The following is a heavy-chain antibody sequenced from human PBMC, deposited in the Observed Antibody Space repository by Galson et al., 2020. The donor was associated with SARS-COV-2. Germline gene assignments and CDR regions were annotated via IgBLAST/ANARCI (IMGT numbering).Heavy chain of an antibody. D-gene: IGHD6-13*01. CDR3: AKVGSSWPLTYDDAFDI. CDR1: GFTFDDYA. Sequence: GGSLRLSCAASGFTFDDYAMHWVRQAPGKGLEWVSGISWNSGSIGYADSVKGRFTISRDNAKNSLYLQMNSLRAEDTALYYCAKVGSSWPLTYDDAFDIWGQGTMVTVSS. J-gene: IGHJ3*02. CDR2: ISWNSGSI. V-gene: IGHV3-9*01.